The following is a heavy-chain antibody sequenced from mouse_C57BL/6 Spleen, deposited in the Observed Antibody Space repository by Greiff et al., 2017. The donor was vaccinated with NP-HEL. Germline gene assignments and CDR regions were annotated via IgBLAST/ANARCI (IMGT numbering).Heavy chain of an antibody. CDR1: GFTFSSYA. D-gene: IGHD2-3*01. CDR2: ISDGGSYT. J-gene: IGHJ2*01. Sequence: EVKLMESGGGLVKPGGSLKLSCAASGFTFSSYAMSWVRQTPEKRLEWVATISDGGSYTYYPDNVKGRFTISRDNAKNNLYLQMSHLKSEDTAMYYCARIYDGYYYFDYWGQGTTLTVSS. CDR3: ARIYDGYYYFDY. V-gene: IGHV5-4*03.